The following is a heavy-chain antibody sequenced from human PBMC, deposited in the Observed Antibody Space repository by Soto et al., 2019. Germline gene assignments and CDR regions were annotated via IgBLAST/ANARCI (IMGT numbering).Heavy chain of an antibody. CDR3: ARGYLTGSGYDIDY. CDR1: GGSISSYY. Sequence: SETLSLTCTVSGGSISSYYWSWIRQPPGKGLEWIGYIYYSGSTNYNPSLKSRVTISVDTSKNQFSLKLSSVTAADTAVYYCARGYLTGSGYDIDYWGQGTLVTVSS. CDR2: IYYSGST. J-gene: IGHJ4*02. D-gene: IGHD5-12*01. V-gene: IGHV4-59*08.